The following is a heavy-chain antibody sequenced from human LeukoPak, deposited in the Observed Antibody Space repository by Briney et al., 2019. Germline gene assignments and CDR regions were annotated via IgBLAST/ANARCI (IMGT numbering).Heavy chain of an antibody. V-gene: IGHV4-34*01. D-gene: IGHD3-22*01. CDR1: GGSFSGYY. CDR2: INHSGST. Sequence: SETLSLTCAVYGGSFSGYYWSWLRQPPGKGLEGIGEINHSGSTNYNPSLTSRVTISVDTSKNQFSLKLSSVTAADTAVYYCARWDDSSGYYYFDYWGQGTLVTVSS. J-gene: IGHJ4*02. CDR3: ARWDDSSGYYYFDY.